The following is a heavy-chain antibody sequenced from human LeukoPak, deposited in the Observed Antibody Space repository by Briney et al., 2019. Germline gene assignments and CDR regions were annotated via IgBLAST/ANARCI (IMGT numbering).Heavy chain of an antibody. CDR1: GGSISSSSYY. D-gene: IGHD4-23*01. Sequence: PSETLSLTCTVSGGSISSSSYYWGWIRQPPGKGLEWIGSIYYSGSTYYNPSLKSRVTISVDTSKNQFSLKLSSVTAADTAVYYCARHDYGGNRFDYWGQGTLVTVSS. J-gene: IGHJ4*02. CDR2: IYYSGST. V-gene: IGHV4-39*01. CDR3: ARHDYGGNRFDY.